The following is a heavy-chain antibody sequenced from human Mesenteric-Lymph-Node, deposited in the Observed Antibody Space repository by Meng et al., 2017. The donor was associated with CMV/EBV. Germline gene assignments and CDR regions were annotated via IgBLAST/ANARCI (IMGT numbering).Heavy chain of an antibody. V-gene: IGHV3-11*01. CDR3: ARDDCSFTSCSGYDSPPFDY. Sequence: GGSLRLSCAASGFTFSDYYMSWIRQAPGKGLEWISYISSSGSTIHYVDSVKGRFTISRDNAKSSLYLQLNSLRAEDTAVYYCARDDCSFTSCSGYDSPPFDYWGQGTLVTVSS. J-gene: IGHJ4*02. D-gene: IGHD2-2*01. CDR1: GFTFSDYY. CDR2: ISSSGSTI.